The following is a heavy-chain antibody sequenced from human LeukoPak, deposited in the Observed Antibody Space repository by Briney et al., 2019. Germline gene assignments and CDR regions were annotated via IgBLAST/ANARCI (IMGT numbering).Heavy chain of an antibody. J-gene: IGHJ4*02. CDR3: AREGGYYYDSSVLYYFDY. CDR2: IYYSGST. V-gene: IGHV4-59*12. D-gene: IGHD3-22*01. CDR1: GGSISSYY. Sequence: SETLSLTCTVSGGSISSYYWSWIRQPPGKGLEWIGYIYYSGSTNYNPSLKSRVTMSVDTSKNQFSLKLSSVTAADTAVYYCAREGGYYYDSSVLYYFDYWGQGTLVTVSS.